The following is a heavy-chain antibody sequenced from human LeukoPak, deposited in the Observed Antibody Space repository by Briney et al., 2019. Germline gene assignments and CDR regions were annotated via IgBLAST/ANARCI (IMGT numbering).Heavy chain of an antibody. D-gene: IGHD3-22*01. J-gene: IGHJ4*02. CDR3: VKDRGYDTSGYYFDE. V-gene: IGHV3-64*05. Sequence: GGSLRLFCSASGFTFNTYAMHWVRRAPGKGLEYVSGISRKGGSTHYTDAGKGRYTISRDNSKKALYIQMSSVRDEDTAVYYCVKDRGYDTSGYYFDEWGEGPLVTVSS. CDR1: GFTFNTYA. CDR2: ISRKGGST.